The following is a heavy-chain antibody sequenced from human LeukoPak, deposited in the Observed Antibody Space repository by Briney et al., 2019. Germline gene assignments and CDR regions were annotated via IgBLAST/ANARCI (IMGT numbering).Heavy chain of an antibody. J-gene: IGHJ4*02. CDR1: GGSISSYY. CDR2: IYYSGST. Sequence: SETLSLTCTVSGGSISSYYWSWIRQPPGKGLEWIGYIYYSGSTNYNPSPKSRVTISVDTSKNQFSLKLSSVTAADTAVYYCARGINYFDYWGQGTLVTVSS. D-gene: IGHD3-10*01. CDR3: ARGINYFDY. V-gene: IGHV4-59*01.